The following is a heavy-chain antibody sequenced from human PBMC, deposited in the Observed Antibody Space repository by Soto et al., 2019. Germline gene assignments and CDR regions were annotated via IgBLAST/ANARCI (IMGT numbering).Heavy chain of an antibody. Sequence: SETLSLTCTVSGGSSRSGGYYWSWIRQHPGKGLEWIGYIYYSGSTYYNPSLKSRVTISVDTSKNQFSLKLSSVTAADTAVYYCARGADIVVVPAARGSWFDPWGQGTLVTVSS. CDR3: ARGADIVVVPAARGSWFDP. CDR1: GGSSRSGGYY. D-gene: IGHD2-2*01. CDR2: IYYSGST. V-gene: IGHV4-31*03. J-gene: IGHJ5*02.